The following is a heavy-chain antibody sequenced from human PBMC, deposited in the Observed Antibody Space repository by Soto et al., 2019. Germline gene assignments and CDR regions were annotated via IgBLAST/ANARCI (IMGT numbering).Heavy chain of an antibody. Sequence: HVQLQESGPGPVTPSQTLSLSCTVSGVSITSGSYYWTWVRQYPGKGLEWIGYRYYSGNTYYNPSLNGRATISVDTSNNQFSLKLTSVTAADTAVYYCARGGDDTSGQTVIGWGPDCWGQGTLVTVAS. D-gene: IGHD3-22*01. CDR3: ARGGDDTSGQTVIGWGPDC. J-gene: IGHJ4*02. V-gene: IGHV4-30-4*01. CDR2: RYYSGNT. CDR1: GVSITSGSYY.